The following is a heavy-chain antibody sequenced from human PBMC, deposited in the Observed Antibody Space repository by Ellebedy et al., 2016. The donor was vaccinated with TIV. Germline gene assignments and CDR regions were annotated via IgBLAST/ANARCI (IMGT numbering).Heavy chain of an antibody. V-gene: IGHV5-10-1*01. CDR2: IDPSDSIT. CDR1: GYSFTNYW. D-gene: IGHD6-6*01. Sequence: GESLKISCQASGYSFTNYWISWVRQVPGKGLAWVARIDPSDSITNYSPSLEGDVTISVDTSTDTAYLLWRSLKAADTAMYYCSASIAARLSYGMDVWGQGTAVTVS. J-gene: IGHJ6*02. CDR3: SASIAARLSYGMDV.